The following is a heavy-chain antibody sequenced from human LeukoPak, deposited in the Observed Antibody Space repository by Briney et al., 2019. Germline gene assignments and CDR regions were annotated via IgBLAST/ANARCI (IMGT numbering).Heavy chain of an antibody. J-gene: IGHJ5*02. V-gene: IGHV3-48*01. CDR1: GFTFSSYS. Sequence: GGSLRLSCAASGFTFSSYSMNWVRQAPGKGLEWVSYISSSSSTIYYADSEKGRFTISRDNAKNSLYLQMNSLRAEDTAVYYCARAAGPRRNWFDPWGQGTLVTVSS. CDR3: ARAAGPRRNWFDP. CDR2: ISSSSSTI.